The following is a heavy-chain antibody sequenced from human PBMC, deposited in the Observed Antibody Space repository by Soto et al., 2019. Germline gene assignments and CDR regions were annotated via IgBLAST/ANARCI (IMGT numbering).Heavy chain of an antibody. J-gene: IGHJ4*02. Sequence: GSLRLSCVASGFSFSSYPMTWVRQAPGKGLEWVSVISGSGTNTDYAESVKGRFTISRDSSQNTLYLQMNSLRAEDTAVYYCAKEKPTTTCFDSWGQGTLVTVSS. V-gene: IGHV3-23*01. D-gene: IGHD1-1*01. CDR1: GFSFSSYP. CDR2: ISGSGTNT. CDR3: AKEKPTTTCFDS.